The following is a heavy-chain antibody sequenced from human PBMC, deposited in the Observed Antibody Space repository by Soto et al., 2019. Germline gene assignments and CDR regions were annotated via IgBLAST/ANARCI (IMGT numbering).Heavy chain of an antibody. D-gene: IGHD6-19*01. CDR3: AKDPSSGWPNYYYGMDV. J-gene: IGHJ6*02. CDR1: GFTFSSYG. V-gene: IGHV3-30*18. Sequence: GGSLRLSCAASGFTFSSYGMHWVRQAPGKGLEWVAVISYDGSNKYYADSVKGRFTISRDNSKNTLYLQMNSLRAEDTAVYYCAKDPSSGWPNYYYGMDVWGQGTTVTVSS. CDR2: ISYDGSNK.